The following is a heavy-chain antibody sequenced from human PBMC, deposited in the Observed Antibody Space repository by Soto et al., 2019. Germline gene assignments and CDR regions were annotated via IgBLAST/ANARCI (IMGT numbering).Heavy chain of an antibody. J-gene: IGHJ1*01. CDR2: TSYDGSDK. CDR3: ARWGTTGGLDV. V-gene: IGHV3-30*19. D-gene: IGHD3-16*01. Sequence: QVQLVESGGGVVQPGTSLRVSCVGSGFTFRSYVIHWVRQAPGKGLEWVALTSYDGSDKYYDDSVRGRFTISRDNSRNTVDLHMDSLRLEDTALYYFARWGTTGGLDVWGQGTLVSVSS. CDR1: GFTFRSYV.